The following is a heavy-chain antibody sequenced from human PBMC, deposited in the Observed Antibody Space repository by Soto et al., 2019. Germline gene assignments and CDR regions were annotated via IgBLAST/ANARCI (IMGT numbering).Heavy chain of an antibody. CDR2: IDWDDDK. Sequence: SDPTLVNPTQTLTLTCTFSGFSLSTSGMCVSWIRQPPAKALEWLALIDWDDDKYYSTSLKTRLTISKDTSKNQVVLTMTNMDPVDTATYYCARTRWLEYYYYYYGMEVWGQGTTVTVSS. CDR1: GFSLSTSGMC. V-gene: IGHV2-70*01. J-gene: IGHJ6*02. D-gene: IGHD6-19*01. CDR3: ARTRWLEYYYYYYGMEV.